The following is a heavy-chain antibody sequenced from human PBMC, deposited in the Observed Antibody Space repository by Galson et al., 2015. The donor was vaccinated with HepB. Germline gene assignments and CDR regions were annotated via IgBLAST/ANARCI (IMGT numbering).Heavy chain of an antibody. J-gene: IGHJ4*02. CDR1: GSTFTGYY. Sequence: SVKVSCKASGSTFTGYYMHWVRQAPGQGLEWMGWINPNSGGTNYAQKFQGRVTMTRDTSISTAYMELSRLRSDDTAVYYCARDRAGSSGWYEGDYWGQGTLVTVSS. CDR2: INPNSGGT. CDR3: ARDRAGSSGWYEGDY. D-gene: IGHD6-19*01. V-gene: IGHV1-2*02.